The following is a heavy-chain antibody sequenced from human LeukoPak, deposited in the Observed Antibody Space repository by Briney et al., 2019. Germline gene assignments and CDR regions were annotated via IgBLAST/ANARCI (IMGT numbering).Heavy chain of an antibody. CDR1: AYSINNGYF. Sequence: PSETLSLTCIVSAYSINNGYFWGWIRQPPGKGLEWIGNIYHSGDTYYNPSLESRVTISLDTSKNQFSLKLSSVTAADTAMYYCARVETEGSSWYGVHYFDYWGQGTQVTVSS. V-gene: IGHV4-38-2*02. CDR3: ARVETEGSSWYGVHYFDY. CDR2: IYHSGDT. J-gene: IGHJ4*02. D-gene: IGHD6-13*01.